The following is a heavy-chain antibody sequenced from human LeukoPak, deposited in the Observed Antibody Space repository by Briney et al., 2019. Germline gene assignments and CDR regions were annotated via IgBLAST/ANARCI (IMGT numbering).Heavy chain of an antibody. CDR2: MHPDNGNT. CDR3: ARGYCSSTSCQYYFDY. Sequence: ASVKVSCKTSGYAFTNYDINWVRQAPGQGLEWMGWMHPDNGNTGYAQKFQGSVTITRDTSVSTVDMELSSLRSEDTAVYYCARGYCSSTSCQYYFDYWGQGTLVTVSS. CDR1: GYAFTNYD. D-gene: IGHD2-2*01. J-gene: IGHJ4*02. V-gene: IGHV1-8*01.